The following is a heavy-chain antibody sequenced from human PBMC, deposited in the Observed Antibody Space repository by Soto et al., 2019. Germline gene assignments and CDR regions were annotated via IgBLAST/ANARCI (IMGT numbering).Heavy chain of an antibody. V-gene: IGHV3-30-3*01. D-gene: IGHD1-26*01. CDR3: AREAKVHGDWFDP. CDR1: GFTFSSYA. Sequence: QVQLVESGGGVVQPGRSLRLSCAASGFTFSSYAMHWVRQAPGKGLEWVAVISYDGSNKYYADSVKGRFTISRDNSKNTLYLQMNSLRAEDTAVYYCAREAKVHGDWFDPWGQGTLVTVSS. J-gene: IGHJ5*02. CDR2: ISYDGSNK.